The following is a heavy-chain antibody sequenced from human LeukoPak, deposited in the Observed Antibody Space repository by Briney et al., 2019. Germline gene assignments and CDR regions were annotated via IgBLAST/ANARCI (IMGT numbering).Heavy chain of an antibody. Sequence: GGSLRLSCAVSGITLSNYGMSWVRQAPGKGLEWVGNIKQDGSERNYVDSVKSRFTISRDNAKKSLYLQMNSLRAEDTAVYYCARDWGAYYHFFDYWGQGTLVTVSS. CDR3: ARDWGAYYHFFDY. V-gene: IGHV3-7*01. CDR1: GITLSNYG. J-gene: IGHJ4*02. CDR2: IKQDGSER. D-gene: IGHD3-22*01.